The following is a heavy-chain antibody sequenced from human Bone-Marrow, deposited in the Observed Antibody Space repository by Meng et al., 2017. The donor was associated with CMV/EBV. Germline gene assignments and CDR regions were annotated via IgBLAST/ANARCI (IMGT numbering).Heavy chain of an antibody. V-gene: IGHV3-9*01. J-gene: IGHJ4*02. Sequence: SLKISCAASGFTFDDYAMHWVRQAPGKGLEWVSGISWNSGSIGYADSVKGRFTISRDNAKNSLYLQMNSLRAEDTAVYYCARDLIAAAGYDYWGQGTLVTVSS. D-gene: IGHD6-13*01. CDR3: ARDLIAAAGYDY. CDR2: ISWNSGSI. CDR1: GFTFDDYA.